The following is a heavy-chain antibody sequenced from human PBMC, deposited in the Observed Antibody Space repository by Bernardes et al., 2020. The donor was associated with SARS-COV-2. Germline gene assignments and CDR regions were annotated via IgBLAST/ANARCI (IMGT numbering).Heavy chain of an antibody. CDR3: ARGDYGAFFDK. V-gene: IGHV4-59*01. CDR1: GDSISPYY. Sequence: SETLSVTCSVSGDSISPYYWNWIRQPPGKGLEWIGYIYYSGSTNYNPSLESRLTISVDTSKNQVSLRMRSVTAADTAVYFCARGDYGAFFDKWGQGALVTVSS. D-gene: IGHD3-16*01. CDR2: IYYSGST. J-gene: IGHJ4*02.